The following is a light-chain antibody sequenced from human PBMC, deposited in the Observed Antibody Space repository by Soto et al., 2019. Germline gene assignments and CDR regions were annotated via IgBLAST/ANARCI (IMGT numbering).Light chain of an antibody. CDR2: DAS. V-gene: IGKV3-11*01. CDR3: QQRGNWFLT. J-gene: IGKJ5*01. CDR1: QSISTS. Sequence: EIVLTQSPATLSLSHGERATLSCRASQSISTSLGWYQQKPGQAPRLLIYDASKRAAGIPARFSGSGSGTDFTLTISSLEPEDFAVYYCQQRGNWFLTFGQGTRLEIK.